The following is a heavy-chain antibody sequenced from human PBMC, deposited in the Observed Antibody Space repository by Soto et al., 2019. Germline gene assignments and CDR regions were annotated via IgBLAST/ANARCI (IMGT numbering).Heavy chain of an antibody. Sequence: QVQLVQSGAEVKKPGASVKVSCKASGYTFTSYYMHWVRQAPGQGLEWMGIINPSGGSTSYAQKFQGSFIMTRDTSTSTVYMELSSLRSEDTAVYYCSRVAPILLSPDYWGQGTLVTVSS. CDR1: GYTFTSYY. CDR3: SRVAPILLSPDY. CDR2: INPSGGST. J-gene: IGHJ4*02. D-gene: IGHD2-15*01. V-gene: IGHV1-46*01.